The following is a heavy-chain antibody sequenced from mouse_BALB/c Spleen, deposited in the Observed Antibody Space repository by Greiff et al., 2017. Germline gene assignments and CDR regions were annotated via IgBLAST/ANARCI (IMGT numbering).Heavy chain of an antibody. Sequence: QVQLQQSGPGLVQPSQSLSITCTVSGFSLTSYGVHWVRQSPGKGLEWLGVIWSGGSTDYNAAFISRLSISKDNSKSQVFFKMNSLQANDTAIYYCARNELRGGYWYFDVWGAGTTVTVSS. CDR1: GFSLTSYG. CDR2: IWSGGST. CDR3: ARNELRGGYWYFDV. J-gene: IGHJ1*01. D-gene: IGHD2-12*01. V-gene: IGHV2-2*02.